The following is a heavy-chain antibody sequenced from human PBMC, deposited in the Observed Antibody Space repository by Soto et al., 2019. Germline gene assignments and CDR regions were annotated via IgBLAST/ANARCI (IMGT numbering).Heavy chain of an antibody. Sequence: QVQLVQSGAEVKKPGASVKVSCKASGYTFTSYGISWVRQAPGQGLEWMGWISSFNGNTNYAQKVQGRVTLTTDTSTSTTYMELRSLRSDDTAVYYCARGPRYCSTTTCFSGVPWFDPWGQGTLVTVSS. CDR3: ARGPRYCSTTTCFSGVPWFDP. CDR1: GYTFTSYG. CDR2: ISSFNGNT. J-gene: IGHJ5*02. D-gene: IGHD2-2*01. V-gene: IGHV1-18*04.